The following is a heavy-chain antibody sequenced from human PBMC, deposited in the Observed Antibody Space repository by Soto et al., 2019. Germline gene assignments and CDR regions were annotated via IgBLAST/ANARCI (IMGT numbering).Heavy chain of an antibody. Sequence: TSETLSLTCTVSGGSISSYYWSWIRQPPGKGLEWIGYIYYSGSTNYNPSLKSRVTISVDTSKNQFSLKLSSVTAADTAVYYCARHGYCSGGSCYSVDWFDPWGQGTLVTVSS. CDR3: ARHGYCSGGSCYSVDWFDP. CDR2: IYYSGST. D-gene: IGHD2-15*01. J-gene: IGHJ5*02. CDR1: GGSISSYY. V-gene: IGHV4-59*08.